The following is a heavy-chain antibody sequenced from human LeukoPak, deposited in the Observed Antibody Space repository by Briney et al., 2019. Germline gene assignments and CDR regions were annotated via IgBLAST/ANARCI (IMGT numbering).Heavy chain of an antibody. CDR3: ARNRDQWLIPEGYLHH. D-gene: IGHD6-19*01. CDR2: IIPIFGTA. Sequence: ASVKVSCKASGGTFSSYAISWVRQAPGQGLEWMGGIIPIFGTANYAQKFQGRVTMTTDTSTNTAYMELSSLRSDDTAVYYCARNRDQWLIPEGYLHHWGQGTLVTVSS. V-gene: IGHV1-69*05. CDR1: GGTFSSYA. J-gene: IGHJ1*01.